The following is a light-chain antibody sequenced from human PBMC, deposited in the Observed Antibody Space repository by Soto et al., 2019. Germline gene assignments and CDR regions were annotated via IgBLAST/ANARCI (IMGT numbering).Light chain of an antibody. CDR3: QHYGSLVLT. CDR2: GAS. V-gene: IGKV3-20*01. J-gene: IGKJ4*01. Sequence: EIVLTQSPGTLSLSPGERATLSCRASQSVSSTYLAWYPQKPGQAPRLLIYGASSRATGIPDRFSGSGSGTDFTLTISGLEPEDFAVYYCQHYGSLVLTFGGGTKVEIK. CDR1: QSVSSTY.